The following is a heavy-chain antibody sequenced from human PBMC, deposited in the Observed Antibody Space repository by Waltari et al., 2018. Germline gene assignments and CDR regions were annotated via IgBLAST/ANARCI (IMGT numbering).Heavy chain of an antibody. D-gene: IGHD2-15*01. CDR1: GLPFRRYG. CDR3: SGGSWDY. Sequence: EVQLVESGGGLVKPGASLTLSCSSSGLPFRRYGMNWVRQAPGKGLEWVSSISSSSSYIYYADSVKGRFTISRDNAKNSLYLQMNSLRAEDTAVYYCSGGSWDYWGQGTLVTVSS. V-gene: IGHV3-21*01. J-gene: IGHJ4*02. CDR2: ISSSSSYI.